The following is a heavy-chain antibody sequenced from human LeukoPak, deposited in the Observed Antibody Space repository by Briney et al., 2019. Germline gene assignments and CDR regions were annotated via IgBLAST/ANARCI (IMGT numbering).Heavy chain of an antibody. CDR3: ARESGGSRNFDF. Sequence: PGGSLRLSCAASGFTFDTDWVTCVRRAPGTQLGWVANIRQDGNEVYYVDSVKCRVTISRDNAKSSLYLKMNSLRDEDTDVYSCARESGGSRNFDFCGWGKVVMVSS. J-gene: IGHJ4*02. V-gene: IGHV3-7*01. CDR2: IRQDGNEV. CDR1: GFTFDTDW. D-gene: IGHD2-15*01.